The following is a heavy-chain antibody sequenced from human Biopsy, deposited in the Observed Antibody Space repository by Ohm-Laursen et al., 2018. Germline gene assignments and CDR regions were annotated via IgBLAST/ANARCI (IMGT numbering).Heavy chain of an antibody. D-gene: IGHD4-17*01. V-gene: IGHV3-23*01. CDR2: ISGNSDIT. J-gene: IGHJ4*02. CDR1: GFTFSSYA. Sequence: SLRLSCAASGFTFSSYAMTWFRQAPGKGLEWVSTISGNSDITYDTDSVKGRSTISRDNSKNTLYLQMNSLRADDTAVYYCALAAAQTVTHFDYWGQGTLVTVSS. CDR3: ALAAAQTVTHFDY.